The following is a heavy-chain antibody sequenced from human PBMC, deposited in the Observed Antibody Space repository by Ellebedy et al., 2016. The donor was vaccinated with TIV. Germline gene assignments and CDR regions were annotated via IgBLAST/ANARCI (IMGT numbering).Heavy chain of an antibody. D-gene: IGHD4-17*01. CDR3: ARPMTTVTPRGYFDN. V-gene: IGHV1-8*02. J-gene: IGHJ4*02. CDR2: VNPNSGNT. Sequence: AASVKVSCKASGYTFTSYYMHWMRQATGQGLEWMGWVNPNSGNTGYAQKFQGRVTMTRNTSISTAYMELSSLRSEDTAVYYCARPMTTVTPRGYFDNWGQGTLVTVAS. CDR1: GYTFTSYY.